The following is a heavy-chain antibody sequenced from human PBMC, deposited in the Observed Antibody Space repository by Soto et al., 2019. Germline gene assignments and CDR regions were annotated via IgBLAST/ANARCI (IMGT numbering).Heavy chain of an antibody. CDR3: ARIYCSGGSCHPPDAFDI. J-gene: IGHJ3*02. CDR2: INHSGST. V-gene: IGHV4-34*01. D-gene: IGHD2-15*01. Sequence: PSETLSLTCAVYGGSFSGYYWSWIRQPPGKGLEWIGEINHSGSTNYNPSLKSRVTISVDKSKNQFSLKLSSVTAADTAVYYCARIYCSGGSCHPPDAFDIWGQGTMVTVSS. CDR1: GGSFSGYY.